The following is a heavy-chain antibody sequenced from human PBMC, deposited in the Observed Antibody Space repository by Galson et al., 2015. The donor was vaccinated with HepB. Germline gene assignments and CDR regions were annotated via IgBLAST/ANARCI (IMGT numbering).Heavy chain of an antibody. D-gene: IGHD2-15*01. CDR1: GFTFSSYA. Sequence: SLRLSCAASGFTFSSYAMSWVRQAPGKGLEWVSAISGSGGSTYYADSVKGRFTISRDNSKNTLYLQMNSLRAEDTAVYYCAKDPLEYCSGGSCYFDYWGQGTLVTVSS. CDR3: AKDPLEYCSGGSCYFDY. J-gene: IGHJ4*02. V-gene: IGHV3-23*01. CDR2: ISGSGGST.